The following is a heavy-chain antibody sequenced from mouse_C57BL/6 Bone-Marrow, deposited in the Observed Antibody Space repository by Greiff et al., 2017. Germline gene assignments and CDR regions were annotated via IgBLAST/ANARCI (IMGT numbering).Heavy chain of an antibody. Sequence: VKLVESGPGLVAPSQSLSITCTVSGFSLTRYGVSWVSPPPGKGLEWLGVIWGDGSTNYHSALISRLSISKDNAKSQVFLKLNSLQTDDTATYYCAKYGYYVWYFDVWGTGTTVTVSS. CDR2: IWGDGST. CDR3: AKYGYYVWYFDV. CDR1: GFSLTRYG. D-gene: IGHD2-3*01. V-gene: IGHV2-3*01. J-gene: IGHJ1*03.